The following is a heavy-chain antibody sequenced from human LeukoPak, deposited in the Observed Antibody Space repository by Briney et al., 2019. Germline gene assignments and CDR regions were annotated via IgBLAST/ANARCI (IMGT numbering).Heavy chain of an antibody. D-gene: IGHD1-26*01. CDR2: IYYSGRT. J-gene: IGHJ4*02. Sequence: PSETLSLTCSVSGGSITTYDYYWGWIRQSPGKGLEWIGSIYYSGRTNYNPSLKSRVTISVDTSKNQFSLKLSSVTAADTAMYYCARFNSGSYQHYFDCWGQGTLVTVSS. CDR3: ARFNSGSYQHYFDC. V-gene: IGHV4-39*07. CDR1: GGSITTYDYY.